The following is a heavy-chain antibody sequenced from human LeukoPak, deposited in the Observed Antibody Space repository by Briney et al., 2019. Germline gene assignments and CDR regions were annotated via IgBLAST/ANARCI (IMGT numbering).Heavy chain of an antibody. CDR3: ARTYSSGWLLDY. V-gene: IGHV3-48*02. Sequence: GGSLRLSCAASGFTFSSYSMKWVRQAPGKGVEWFSYFIISSSTIYYAVSVEVPFTISRYHAKNSLYLQMNSLRDEDTSVYYCARTYSSGWLLDYWGQGTLVTVSS. D-gene: IGHD6-19*01. CDR1: GFTFSSYS. J-gene: IGHJ4*02. CDR2: FIISSSTI.